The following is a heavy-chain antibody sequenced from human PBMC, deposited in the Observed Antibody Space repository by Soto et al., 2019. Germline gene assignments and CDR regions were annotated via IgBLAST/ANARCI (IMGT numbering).Heavy chain of an antibody. CDR2: INAGNGNT. V-gene: IGHV1-3*01. J-gene: IGHJ4*02. CDR3: SFYSSSSAVVY. CDR1: GYTFTSYA. Sequence: GASVKVSCKASGYTFTSYARHWVRQAPGQRLEWMGWINAGNGNTKYSQKFQGRVTITRDTSASTAYMELSSLRSEDTAVYYCSFYSSSSAVVYWGQGTLVTVSS. D-gene: IGHD6-6*01.